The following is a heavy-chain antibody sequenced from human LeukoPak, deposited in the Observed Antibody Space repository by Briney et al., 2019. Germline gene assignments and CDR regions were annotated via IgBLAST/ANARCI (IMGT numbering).Heavy chain of an antibody. Sequence: GGSLRLSCAATGFTFSNAWMRSVRQAPGKGLEWVGRIKSKRGGGTSDDTTHVKSIFNMSRDDSKNTLCLQMNSLKTEDTAVYYCTTGPFDYYGSASYLANGMDVWGQGTTVTVSS. V-gene: IGHV3-15*01. CDR3: TTGPFDYYGSASYLANGMDV. D-gene: IGHD3-10*01. CDR2: IKSKRGGGTS. CDR1: GFTFSNAW. J-gene: IGHJ6*02.